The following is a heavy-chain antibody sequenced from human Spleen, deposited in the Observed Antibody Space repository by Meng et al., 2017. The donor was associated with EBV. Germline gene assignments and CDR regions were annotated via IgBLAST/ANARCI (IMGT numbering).Heavy chain of an antibody. J-gene: IGHJ5*01. CDR3: ARAGSFLGIIDS. V-gene: IGHV4-34*01. Sequence: QLQPWGAGLLKPSETLSLTCADYGGSFKYYYCTCIRQPPGKGLEWIGEINHSAITNYNPSLKSRVTISVDTSKNQFSLKLSSVTAADTAVYYCARAGSFLGIIDSWGQGTLVTVSS. D-gene: IGHD2/OR15-2a*01. CDR1: GGSFKYYY. CDR2: INHSAIT.